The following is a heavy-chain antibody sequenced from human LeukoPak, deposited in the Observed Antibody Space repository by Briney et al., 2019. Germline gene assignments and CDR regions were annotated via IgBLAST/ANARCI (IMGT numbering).Heavy chain of an antibody. Sequence: SETLSLTCTVSGGSISSYYWSWIRQPPGKGLEWIGYIYYSGSTNYNPSLKRRVTISVDTSKNQFSLKLSSVTAADTAVYYCARDACSGGSCYDYWGQGTLVTVSS. CDR2: IYYSGST. V-gene: IGHV4-59*01. D-gene: IGHD2-15*01. J-gene: IGHJ4*02. CDR3: ARDACSGGSCYDY. CDR1: GGSISSYY.